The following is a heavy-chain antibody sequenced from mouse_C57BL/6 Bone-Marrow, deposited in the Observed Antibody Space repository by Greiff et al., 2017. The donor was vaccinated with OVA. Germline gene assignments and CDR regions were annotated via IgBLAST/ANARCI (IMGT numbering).Heavy chain of an antibody. CDR1: GYTFTSYG. CDR2: IYPRSGNT. J-gene: IGHJ2*01. CDR3: ARRGGVGDY. D-gene: IGHD1-1*01. V-gene: IGHV1-81*01. Sequence: QVQLQQSGAELARPGASVKLSCKASGYTFTSYGISWVKQRPGQGLEWIGEIYPRSGNTYYIEKFKGKSTLSADKSSSTAYMELRSLTSEDSAVYFCARRGGVGDYWGQGTTLTVSS.